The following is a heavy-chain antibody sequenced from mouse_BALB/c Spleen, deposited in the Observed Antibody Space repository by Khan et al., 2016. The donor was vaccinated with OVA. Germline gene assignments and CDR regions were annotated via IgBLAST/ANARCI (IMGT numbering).Heavy chain of an antibody. J-gene: IGHJ3*01. CDR3: ARREKYGYDPSWFAY. Sequence: QVQLQQPGAELVRPGASVKLSCKASGYTFTSYWMNWVRQRPRQGLEWIGKINPSDSESHYKQMFKDKATLTVDKSSGTAYMQLSSLTSEDSAVYYCARREKYGYDPSWFAYWGQGTLVTVSA. D-gene: IGHD2-2*01. CDR2: INPSDSES. CDR1: GYTFTSYW. V-gene: IGHV1-52*01.